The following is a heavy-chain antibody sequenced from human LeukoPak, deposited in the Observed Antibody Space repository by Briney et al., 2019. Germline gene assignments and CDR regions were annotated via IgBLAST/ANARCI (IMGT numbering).Heavy chain of an antibody. Sequence: PGGSLRLSCAASGFTFSSYAMHWVRQAPGKGLEXXXXXSYVGSNKYYADSVKGRFTISRDNSKNTLYLQMNSLRAEDTAVYYCARDYSGTSVVAATCAGYWGQGTLVTVSS. V-gene: IGHV3-30-3*01. D-gene: IGHD2-15*01. CDR2: XSYVGSNK. CDR3: ARDYSGTSVVAATCAGY. CDR1: GFTFSSYA. J-gene: IGHJ4*02.